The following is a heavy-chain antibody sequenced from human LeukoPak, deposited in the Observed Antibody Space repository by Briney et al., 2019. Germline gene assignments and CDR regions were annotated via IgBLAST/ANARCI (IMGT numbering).Heavy chain of an antibody. CDR1: GDSVSSNSAA. V-gene: IGHV6-1*01. D-gene: IGHD6-13*01. Sequence: SQTLSLTCAISGDSVSSNSAAWNWIRQSPSRGLEWLGRTYYRSKWYNDYAVSVKSRITINPDTSKNQFSLQLNSVTPEDTAVYYCARSEIAAAGTWNRFDPWGQGTLVTVSS. CDR3: ARSEIAAAGTWNRFDP. CDR2: TYYRSKWYN. J-gene: IGHJ5*02.